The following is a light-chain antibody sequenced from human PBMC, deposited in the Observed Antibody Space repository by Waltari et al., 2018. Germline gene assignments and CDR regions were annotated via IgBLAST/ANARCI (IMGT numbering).Light chain of an antibody. J-gene: IGLJ2*01. CDR1: TSNIGNYY. V-gene: IGLV1-51*01. CDR3: ATWDNSLTDVV. Sequence: QSVLTQPPSVSAAPGQKVTISCSGGTSNIGNYYVSWYQHLPGAAPKLLIYDNDKRPSGIPDPFSASRSGTSATLGITGLQIGDEADYYCATWDNSLTDVVFGGGTKLTVL. CDR2: DND.